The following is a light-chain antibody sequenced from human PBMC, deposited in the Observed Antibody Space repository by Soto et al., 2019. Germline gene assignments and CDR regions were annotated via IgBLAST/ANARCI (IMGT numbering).Light chain of an antibody. CDR3: SSYTSSSTLL. Sequence: QSALTQPASVSGSPGQSITISCTGNNSDVGGYNYVSWYQQHPGKAPKLMIYDVSDRPSGVSNRFSGSKSGNTASLTISGLQAEDEADYYCSSYTSSSTLLFGGGTKLTVL. J-gene: IGLJ2*01. V-gene: IGLV2-14*03. CDR2: DVS. CDR1: NSDVGGYNY.